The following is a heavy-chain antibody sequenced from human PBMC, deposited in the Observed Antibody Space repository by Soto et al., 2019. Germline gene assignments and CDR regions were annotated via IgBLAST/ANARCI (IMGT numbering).Heavy chain of an antibody. J-gene: IGHJ2*01. D-gene: IGHD2-15*01. Sequence: QVQLVQSGGEVKKPGASVKVSCQASGYTFSDYAISWVRQAPGQGLEWMGWISASTRNTDQAQNFQGRVIMTLDTSTNTAYMERRSLRSDDTAVYYCVRCYCSVGSCYACWHFDLWGRGTLFTVSS. CDR2: ISASTRNT. CDR3: VRCYCSVGSCYACWHFDL. CDR1: GYTFSDYA. V-gene: IGHV1-18*01.